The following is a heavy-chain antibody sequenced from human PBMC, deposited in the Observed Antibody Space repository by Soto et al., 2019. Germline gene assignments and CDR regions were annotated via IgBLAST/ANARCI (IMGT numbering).Heavy chain of an antibody. CDR1: GYTFTSYG. Sequence: GAPVKVSCKASGYTFTSYGISWVQQAPGQGLEWMGWISAYNGNTNYAQKLQGRVTMTTDTSTSTAYMELRSLRSDDTAVYYCARKASRGVVDYWGQGTLVTVSS. J-gene: IGHJ4*02. CDR3: ARKASRGVVDY. CDR2: ISAYNGNT. V-gene: IGHV1-18*01. D-gene: IGHD3-10*01.